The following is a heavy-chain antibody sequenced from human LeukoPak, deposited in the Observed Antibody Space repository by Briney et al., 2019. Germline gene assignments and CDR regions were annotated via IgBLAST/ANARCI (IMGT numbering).Heavy chain of an antibody. V-gene: IGHV3-23*01. J-gene: IGHJ4*02. CDR1: GFTFGTYA. CDR3: AKGGSFSEGNIDY. D-gene: IGHD1-14*01. Sequence: PGGSLRLSCAASGFTFGTYAMNWVRQAPGKGLEWVSGILASGSTTYYADSVKGRFTISRDNSKNTLYLQMNSLRAEDTAVYYCAKGGSFSEGNIDYWGQGTLVTVSS. CDR2: ILASGSTT.